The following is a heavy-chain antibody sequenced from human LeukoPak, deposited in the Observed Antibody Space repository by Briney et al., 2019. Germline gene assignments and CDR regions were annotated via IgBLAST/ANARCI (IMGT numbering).Heavy chain of an antibody. CDR3: ARHVRGEIQLWGFDY. Sequence: PSETLSLTCAVYGGSFSGYYWSWIRQPPGKGLEWIGEINHSGITHYNPSLKSRVTISADTSKNQFSLKLSSVTAADTAVYYCARHVRGEIQLWGFDYWGQGTLVTVSS. CDR2: INHSGIT. V-gene: IGHV4-34*01. CDR1: GGSFSGYY. J-gene: IGHJ4*02. D-gene: IGHD5-18*01.